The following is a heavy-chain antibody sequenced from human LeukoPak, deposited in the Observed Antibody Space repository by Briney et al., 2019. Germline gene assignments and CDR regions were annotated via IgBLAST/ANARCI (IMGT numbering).Heavy chain of an antibody. CDR3: ARELGYCSSTSCSNWFDP. CDR2: MNPNSGNT. D-gene: IGHD2-2*01. J-gene: IGHJ5*02. Sequence: ASVKVSCKASGYTFTSYDINWVRQATGQGLEWMGWMNPNSGNTGYAQKFQGRVTMTRNTSISTAYMGLSSLRSEDTAVYYCARELGYCSSTSCSNWFDPWGQGTLVTVSS. V-gene: IGHV1-8*01. CDR1: GYTFTSYD.